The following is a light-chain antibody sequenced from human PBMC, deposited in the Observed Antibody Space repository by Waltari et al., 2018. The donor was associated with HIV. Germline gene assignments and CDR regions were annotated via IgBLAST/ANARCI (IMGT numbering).Light chain of an antibody. CDR1: NLGHKY. CDR3: QTWDRNTVDVS. J-gene: IGLJ2*01. Sequence: SYDLTQPPSVSVSPGQTVNITCSGDNLGHKYACWYLHKPGQSPLMVIFQDYKRPSGIPERFSGSNSGNTATLTISDTQPIEEADYYCQTWDRNTVDVSFGGGTKLTVL. CDR2: QDY. V-gene: IGLV3-1*01.